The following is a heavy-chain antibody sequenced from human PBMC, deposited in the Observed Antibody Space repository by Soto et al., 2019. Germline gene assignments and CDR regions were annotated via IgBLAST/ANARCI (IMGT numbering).Heavy chain of an antibody. V-gene: IGHV1-69*13. J-gene: IGHJ6*02. CDR1: GGTFSSYA. Sequence: SVKVSCKASGGTFSSYAISWVRQAPGQGLEWMGGIIPIFGTANYAQKFQGRVTITADESTSTSYMEVNNLRSEDTAVYYCAKVRYSSPMGYYYGMDVWGQGTTVTVSS. CDR3: AKVRYSSPMGYYYGMDV. D-gene: IGHD6-19*01. CDR2: IIPIFGTA.